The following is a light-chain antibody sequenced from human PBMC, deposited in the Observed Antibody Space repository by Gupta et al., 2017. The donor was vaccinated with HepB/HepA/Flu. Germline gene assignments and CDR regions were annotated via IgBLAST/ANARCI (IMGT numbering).Light chain of an antibody. V-gene: IGLV2-8*01. Sequence: QSALTQPPSASGPPGQSVTIPCTGTSSDVGAYKYVSWYQQHPGKAPKLIIYEVSKWPAGVPDRFSGSKSGNTASLTVSGLQAEDEADYYCGSDAGSNNVVFGGGTKLTVL. CDR2: EVS. CDR1: SSDVGAYKY. J-gene: IGLJ2*01. CDR3: GSDAGSNNVV.